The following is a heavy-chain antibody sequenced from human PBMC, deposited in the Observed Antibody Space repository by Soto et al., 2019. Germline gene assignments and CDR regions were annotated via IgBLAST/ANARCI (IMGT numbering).Heavy chain of an antibody. Sequence: QLQLQESGPGLVKPSETLSLTCSVSGDSINSDKYYWGWIRQPPGKGLEWIGSIYYRGNTYYNPSLQTRVTISLDNSKSQFSLKLHYVTAADSAVYFCARLEGLATISYYFDFWGQGAQVTVSS. CDR1: GDSINSDKYY. CDR2: IYYRGNT. V-gene: IGHV4-39*01. D-gene: IGHD3-9*01. J-gene: IGHJ4*02. CDR3: ARLEGLATISYYFDF.